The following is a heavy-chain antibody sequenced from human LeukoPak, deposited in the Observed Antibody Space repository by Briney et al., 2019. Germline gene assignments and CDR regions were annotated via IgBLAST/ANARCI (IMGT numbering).Heavy chain of an antibody. CDR2: INPNSGGT. D-gene: IGHD1-26*01. CDR1: GYTFTGYY. J-gene: IGHJ6*02. CDR3: ARDPGSYFYYYYGMDV. Sequence: ASVKVSCKASGYTFTGYYMHWVRQAPGQGLEWMGWINPNSGGTNYAQKFQGRVTMTWDTSISTAYMELSRLRSDDTAVYYCARDPGSYFYYYYGMDVWGQGTTVTVSS. V-gene: IGHV1-2*02.